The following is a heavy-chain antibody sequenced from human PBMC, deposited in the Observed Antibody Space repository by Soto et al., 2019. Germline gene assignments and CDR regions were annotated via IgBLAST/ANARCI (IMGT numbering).Heavy chain of an antibody. D-gene: IGHD3-10*01. CDR1: GFSLSTSGVG. CDR3: VHSSRREAVGGVDGGSLAY. CDR2: IFWDDDK. V-gene: IGHV2-5*02. Sequence: QITLKESGPTLVKPTQTLTLTCTFSGFSLSTSGVGVGWIRQTPGKALEWLALIFWDDDKRYSPSLKNRLTLHNHTHRNPVVLPMTHIDPLDTATYYSVHSSRREAVGGVDGGSLAYRGRGTLVTVSS. J-gene: IGHJ4*02.